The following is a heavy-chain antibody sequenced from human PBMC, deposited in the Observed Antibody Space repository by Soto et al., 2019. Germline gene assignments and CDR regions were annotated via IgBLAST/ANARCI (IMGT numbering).Heavy chain of an antibody. CDR2: IYPGDSDI. D-gene: IGHD2-15*01. Sequence: PGESLKISCKGSGYNFTNYWIAWVRQMPGKGLEWMGIIYPGDSDIRNSPSFQGQVTISADKSISTAYLKWSGLKASDTAIYYCARQLPYGGNSYYGMDVWGQGTTVTVSS. V-gene: IGHV5-51*01. J-gene: IGHJ6*02. CDR3: ARQLPYGGNSYYGMDV. CDR1: GYNFTNYW.